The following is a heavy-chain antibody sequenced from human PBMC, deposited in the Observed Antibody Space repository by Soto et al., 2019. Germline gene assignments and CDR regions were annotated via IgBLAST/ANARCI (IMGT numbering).Heavy chain of an antibody. CDR1: GFTFSDHY. J-gene: IGHJ5*02. D-gene: IGHD2-2*01. V-gene: IGHV3-72*01. Sequence: EMQLVESGGGLVQPGGSLRLSCAASGFTFSDHYMDWVRQAPGKGLEWVGRIRNKANSYATEYAASVKGRFSISRDDTSNSLCLQMNSLGTEDTALYYCARVPLVLGAAVPRGWFGPWGQGTLVTVAS. CDR2: IRNKANSYAT. CDR3: ARVPLVLGAAVPRGWFGP.